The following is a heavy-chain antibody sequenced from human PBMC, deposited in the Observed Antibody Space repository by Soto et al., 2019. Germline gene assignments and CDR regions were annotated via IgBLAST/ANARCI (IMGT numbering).Heavy chain of an antibody. CDR3: AGPPLAGDYSFDY. J-gene: IGHJ4*02. V-gene: IGHV1-69*02. Sequence: QVQLVQSGAEVKKPGSSVKVSCKASGGTFSSYTISWVRQAPGQGLEWMGRIIPILGIANYAQKFQGRVTITADTCTSHAYMELRSVTSEDTAVYYCAGPPLAGDYSFDYWGQGTLVTVSS. CDR1: GGTFSSYT. D-gene: IGHD4-17*01. CDR2: IIPILGIA.